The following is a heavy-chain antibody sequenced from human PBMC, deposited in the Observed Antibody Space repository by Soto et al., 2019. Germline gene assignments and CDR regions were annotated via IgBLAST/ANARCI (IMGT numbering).Heavy chain of an antibody. CDR2: IHHSGST. J-gene: IGHJ4*02. D-gene: IGHD6-13*01. V-gene: IGHV4-4*02. CDR1: GVSISSDNW. CDR3: ARDQGSHPGD. Sequence: QVQLQESGPGLVRPSGTVSLTCAVSGVSISSDNWWSWVRQPPVKAREWIGEIHHSGSTNYNPSLKSRVTMSVVPSKDLFSLTLNSVTAADTAFYYCARDQGSHPGDWGQGTLVSVSS.